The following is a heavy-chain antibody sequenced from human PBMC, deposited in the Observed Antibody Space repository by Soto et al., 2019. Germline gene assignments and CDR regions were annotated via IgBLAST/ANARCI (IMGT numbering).Heavy chain of an antibody. CDR2: IWYDGSNK. CDR1: GFTFSSYG. Sequence: GGSLRLSCAASGFTFSSYGMHWVRQAPGKGLEWVAVIWYDGSNKYYADSVKGRFTISRDNSKNTLYLQMNSLRAEDTAVYYCAREGYGDYVPQLDYWGQGTLVTVSS. J-gene: IGHJ4*02. CDR3: AREGYGDYVPQLDY. D-gene: IGHD4-17*01. V-gene: IGHV3-33*01.